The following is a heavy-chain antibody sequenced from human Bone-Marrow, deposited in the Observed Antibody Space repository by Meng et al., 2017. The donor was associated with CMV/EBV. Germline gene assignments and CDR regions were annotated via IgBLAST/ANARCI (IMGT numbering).Heavy chain of an antibody. D-gene: IGHD4-17*01. Sequence: CAASGFTFTAYTMNWVRQAPGQGLEWVSSISSSSAFIYYAHSVEGRFIISRDNARKSLYLQMNSLRADDTAVYYCAREAYGDYAVGYWGQGTLVTVSS. J-gene: IGHJ4*02. CDR3: AREAYGDYAVGY. CDR2: ISSSSAFI. CDR1: GFTFTAYT. V-gene: IGHV3-21*01.